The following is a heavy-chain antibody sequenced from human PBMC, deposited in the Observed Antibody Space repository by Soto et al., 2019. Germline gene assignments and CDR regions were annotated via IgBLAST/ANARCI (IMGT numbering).Heavy chain of an antibody. J-gene: IGHJ5*02. V-gene: IGHV6-1*01. Sequence: SQTLSLTCAVSGDSVSSNSAAWNWIRQSPSRGLEWLGRTYYRSKWYNDYAVPVKSRITINPDTSKNQFSLQLNSVTPEDTAVYYCARDLSWQWPPYNWFDPWGQGTQVTVSS. D-gene: IGHD6-19*01. CDR2: TYYRSKWYN. CDR3: ARDLSWQWPPYNWFDP. CDR1: GDSVSSNSAA.